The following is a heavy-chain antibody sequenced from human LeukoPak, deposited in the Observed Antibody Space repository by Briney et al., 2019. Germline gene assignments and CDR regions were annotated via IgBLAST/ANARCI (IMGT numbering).Heavy chain of an antibody. Sequence: AGGSLRLSRAASGFTFSSYAMSWARQAPGKGLEWVSAISGSGGSTYYADSVKGRFTISRDNSKNTLYLQMNSLRAEDTAVYYCAKDLFASGWPRVCDYWGQGTLVTVSS. CDR2: ISGSGGST. V-gene: IGHV3-23*01. D-gene: IGHD6-19*01. CDR1: GFTFSSYA. J-gene: IGHJ4*02. CDR3: AKDLFASGWPRVCDY.